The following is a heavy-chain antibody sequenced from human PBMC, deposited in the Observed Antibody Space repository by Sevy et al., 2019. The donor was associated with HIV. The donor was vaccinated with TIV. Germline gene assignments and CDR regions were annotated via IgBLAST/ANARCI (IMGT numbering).Heavy chain of an antibody. CDR3: VISNSSEDH. Sequence: GGSLRLSCAGSGFTFSDYWMHWVRQPQGKGLVWVSGVNSDGRSTAYADSVKGRCTIARDNAKNTLSLQMSSLRVEDTAVYYCVISNSSEDHWGQGTLVTVSS. CDR2: VNSDGRST. J-gene: IGHJ4*02. V-gene: IGHV3-74*01. D-gene: IGHD6-13*01. CDR1: GFTFSDYW.